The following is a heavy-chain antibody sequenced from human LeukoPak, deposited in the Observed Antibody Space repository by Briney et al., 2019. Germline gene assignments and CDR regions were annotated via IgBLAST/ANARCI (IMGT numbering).Heavy chain of an antibody. CDR1: GYTFTGYY. CDR3: ARDGTGYSSGWYYWFFDL. Sequence: GGSVTDSFKAPGYTFTGYYIHWVGTAPGQGVEWMGWINPNSGGTNSAQKFQGRVTMTRDTSISTAYMELNRLTSDDTAVYYCARDGTGYSSGWYYWFFDLWGRGTLLTVSS. J-gene: IGHJ2*01. D-gene: IGHD6-19*01. CDR2: INPNSGGT. V-gene: IGHV1-2*02.